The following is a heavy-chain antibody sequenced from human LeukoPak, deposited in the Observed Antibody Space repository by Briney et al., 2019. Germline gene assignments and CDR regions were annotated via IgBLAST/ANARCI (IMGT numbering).Heavy chain of an antibody. CDR2: VYTNGST. V-gene: IGHV4-4*07. CDR3: ARDSRGYYGSGSYLDY. CDR1: GGSVSSYY. D-gene: IGHD3-10*01. Sequence: SETLSLTCTVSGGSVSSYYWSWIRQPAGKGLGWIGRVYTNGSTNYNPSLKSRVTMSVDTSKSQFSLKLSSVTAADTAMYYCARDSRGYYGSGSYLDYWGQGTLVTVSS. J-gene: IGHJ4*02.